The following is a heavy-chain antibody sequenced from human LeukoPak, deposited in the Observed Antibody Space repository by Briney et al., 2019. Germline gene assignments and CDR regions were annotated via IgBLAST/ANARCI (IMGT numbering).Heavy chain of an antibody. V-gene: IGHV4-59*01. D-gene: IGHD6-25*01. CDR3: ARDPSYSSGWFDP. CDR1: GGSISSYY. Sequence: PSETLSLTCTVSGGSISSYYWSWIRQPPGEGLEWIGYIYSSGSTNCNPSLKSRVTISLDTSKKQFSLRLTSVTAADTAVYYCARDPSYSSGWFDPWGQGTLVTVSS. J-gene: IGHJ5*02. CDR2: IYSSGST.